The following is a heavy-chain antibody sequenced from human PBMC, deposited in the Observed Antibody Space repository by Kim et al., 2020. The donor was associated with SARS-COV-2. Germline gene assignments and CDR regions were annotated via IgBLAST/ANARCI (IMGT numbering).Heavy chain of an antibody. CDR1: GFSFNTYT. Sequence: GGSLRLSCSASGFSFNTYTMNWVRQAPSKGLEWVSSVSGGSTHIYYTDSLRGRFTISSDNTKNSVYLQMNNLSVEDTAVYYCARDSPYGDYPDSWGQGT. V-gene: IGHV3-21*01. CDR3: ARDSPYGDYPDS. D-gene: IGHD4-17*01. CDR2: VSGGSTHI. J-gene: IGHJ5*01.